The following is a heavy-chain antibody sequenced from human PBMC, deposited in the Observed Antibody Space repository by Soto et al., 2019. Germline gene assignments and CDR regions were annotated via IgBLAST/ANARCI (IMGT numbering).Heavy chain of an antibody. CDR2: VYSTGGT. CDR3: VRQGIGNLHGLVDV. D-gene: IGHD1-1*01. J-gene: IGHJ6*02. Sequence: QVQLQQSGPGLVKPSETLSLTCSVSSGPSSSHNWGWIRQPPGRGLEWIGYVYSTGGTSYNPSLKXXVXXSAATSTNHISLTLTSVTAAATAVYYCVRQGIGNLHGLVDVWGQGTTVRVSS. CDR1: SGPSSSHN. V-gene: IGHV4-59*08.